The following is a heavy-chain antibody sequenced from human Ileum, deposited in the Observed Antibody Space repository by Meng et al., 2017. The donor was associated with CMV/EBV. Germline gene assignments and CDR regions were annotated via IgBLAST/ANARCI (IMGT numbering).Heavy chain of an antibody. CDR1: GFSFTTKLG. Sequence: QIVLEASCPTPAKPTQPLALTCSFFGFSFTTKLGVGWILRHPGKALEWLAMIYWDDDKDYSSSLKSRLTILKDNSKNQVVLIMTDMDPADTATYYCAYRRGGGSGWNWFGPWGQGLLVTVSS. J-gene: IGHJ5*02. V-gene: IGHV2-5*02. CDR3: AYRRGGGSGWNWFGP. CDR2: IYWDDDK. D-gene: IGHD6-19*01.